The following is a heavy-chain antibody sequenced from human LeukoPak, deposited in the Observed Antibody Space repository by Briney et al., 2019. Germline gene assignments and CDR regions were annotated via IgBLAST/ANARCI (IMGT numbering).Heavy chain of an antibody. CDR2: ISAYNGNT. CDR3: ARDLVPVYYYYYGMDV. D-gene: IGHD2-2*01. Sequence: ASVKVSCKASGYTFTSYGISWVRPAPGQGLAWMGWISAYNGNTNYAQKLQGRVTMTTDTSTSTAYMELRSLRSDDTAVYYCARDLVPVYYYYYGMDVWGQGTTVTVSS. CDR1: GYTFTSYG. J-gene: IGHJ6*02. V-gene: IGHV1-18*01.